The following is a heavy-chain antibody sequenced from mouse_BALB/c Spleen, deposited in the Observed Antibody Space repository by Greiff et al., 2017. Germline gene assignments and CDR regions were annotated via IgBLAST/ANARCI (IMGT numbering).Heavy chain of an antibody. Sequence: VQLQQSGPELVKPGASVKMSCKASGYTFTSYVMHWVKQKPGQGLEWIGYINPYNDGTKYNEKFKGKATLTSDKSSSTAYMELSSLTSEDSEVYYCLIYEGYYYSMADWGQGTSVTVSS. J-gene: IGHJ4*01. D-gene: IGHD2-3*01. CDR1: GYTFTSYV. CDR3: LIYEGYYYSMAD. V-gene: IGHV1-14*01. CDR2: INPYNDGT.